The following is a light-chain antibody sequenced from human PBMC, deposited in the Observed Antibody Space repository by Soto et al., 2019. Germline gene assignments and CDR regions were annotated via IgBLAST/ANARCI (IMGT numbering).Light chain of an antibody. CDR2: GAS. Sequence: EVVLPQSPATLSVSPGERVTLSCRASQSVRSNLACYQQKPGLAPRLLIYGASSRATGIPDRFSGSGSGTDFTLTISRLETEDFAVYYCQQYGSSPPITFGQGTRLEIK. CDR1: QSVRSN. V-gene: IGKV3D-20*01. CDR3: QQYGSSPPIT. J-gene: IGKJ5*01.